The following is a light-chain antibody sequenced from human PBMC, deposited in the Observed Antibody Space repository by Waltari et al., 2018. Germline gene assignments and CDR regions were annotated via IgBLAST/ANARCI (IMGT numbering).Light chain of an antibody. V-gene: IGLV3-19*01. CDR2: GKN. J-gene: IGLJ1*01. CDR3: NSRDSSGNPLYV. CDR1: SLRSYY. Sequence: SSELTQDPAVSVALGQTVRITCQGDSLRSYYASWYQQKPGQAPVLVIYGKNNWPSGIPDRFSGSSSGNTASLTITGAQAEDEADYYCNSRDSSGNPLYVFGTGTKVTVL.